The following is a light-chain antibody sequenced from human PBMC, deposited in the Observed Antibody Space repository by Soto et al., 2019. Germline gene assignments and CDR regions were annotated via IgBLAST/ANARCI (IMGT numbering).Light chain of an antibody. CDR1: SSDVGSYNR. Sequence: QSALTQPPSVSGSPGQSVTISCTGTSSDVGSYNRVSWYQQPPGTAPKVMIYDVSNRPSGVPDRFSGSKSGNTASLTISGLQAEDESDYYCSSYTSSNTYVFGTGTKVTVL. J-gene: IGLJ1*01. CDR3: SSYTSSNTYV. CDR2: DVS. V-gene: IGLV2-18*02.